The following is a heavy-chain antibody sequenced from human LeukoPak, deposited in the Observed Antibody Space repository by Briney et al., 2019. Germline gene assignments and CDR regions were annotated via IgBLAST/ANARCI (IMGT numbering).Heavy chain of an antibody. CDR3: AKTEIAAAGSPIDY. D-gene: IGHD6-13*01. J-gene: IGHJ4*02. V-gene: IGHV3-74*01. CDR2: INSDGSST. CDR1: GFTFSSYW. Sequence: GGSLRLSCAASGFTFSSYWMHWVRQAPGKGLVWVSRINSDGSSTSYADSVKGRFTISRDNAKNTLYLQMNSLRAEGTAVYYCAKTEIAAAGSPIDYWGQGTLVTVSS.